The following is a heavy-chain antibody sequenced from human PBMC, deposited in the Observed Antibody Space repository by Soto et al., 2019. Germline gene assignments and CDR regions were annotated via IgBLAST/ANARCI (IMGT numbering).Heavy chain of an antibody. J-gene: IGHJ6*02. Sequence: ASVKVSCKASGYTFTSYAMHWVRQAPGQRLEWMGWINAGNGNTKYSQKFQGRVTITRDTSASTAYMELSSLRSEDTAVYYCARDILATNSYYYYGMDVWGQGTTVTVSS. V-gene: IGHV1-3*01. CDR1: GYTFTSYA. D-gene: IGHD5-12*01. CDR2: INAGNGNT. CDR3: ARDILATNSYYYYGMDV.